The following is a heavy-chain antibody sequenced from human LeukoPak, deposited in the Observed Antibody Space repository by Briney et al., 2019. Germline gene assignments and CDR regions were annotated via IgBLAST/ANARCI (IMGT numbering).Heavy chain of an antibody. CDR2: ISFSGST. CDR3: TRDRRDGYNYVDI. V-gene: IGHV4-59*11. D-gene: IGHD5-24*01. J-gene: IGHJ4*02. Sequence: SETLSLTCTVSGGSISSHYWSWIRQPPGKGLEWIAFISFSGSTDYNPSLKSRVTISVDTSKNQFSLKLSSVTAVDTAVYYCTRDRRDGYNYVDIWGQGTLVTVSS. CDR1: GGSISSHY.